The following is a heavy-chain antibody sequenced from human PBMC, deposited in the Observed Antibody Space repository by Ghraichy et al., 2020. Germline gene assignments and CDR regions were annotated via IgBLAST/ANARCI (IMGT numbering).Heavy chain of an antibody. V-gene: IGHV4-39*01. J-gene: IGHJ5*02. CDR1: GGSITSSSYY. CDR3: SKTGHGTTSVLT. D-gene: IGHD4-11*01. Sequence: SETLSLTCTVSGGSITSSSYYWGWIRQPPGKGLEWLGNIYYYGNTYYNPSLKSRVTISIDTSKSQFSLKLSSATAADTAMYYCSKTGHGTTSVLTWGQGTLVTVSS. CDR2: IYYYGNT.